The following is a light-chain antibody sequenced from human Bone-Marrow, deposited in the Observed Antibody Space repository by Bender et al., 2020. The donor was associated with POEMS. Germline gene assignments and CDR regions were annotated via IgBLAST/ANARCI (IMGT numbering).Light chain of an antibody. Sequence: SYELTQPPSVSVSPGQTATITCSGEKLGEEYACWYQQKPGQSPVVVIYQDTKRPSGIPERFSGSTSGNTASLTISGTQTMDEADYYCQSWGSNTAAFVDGTKL. CDR2: QDT. V-gene: IGLV3-1*01. CDR3: QSWGSNTAA. CDR1: KLGEEY. J-gene: IGLJ2*01.